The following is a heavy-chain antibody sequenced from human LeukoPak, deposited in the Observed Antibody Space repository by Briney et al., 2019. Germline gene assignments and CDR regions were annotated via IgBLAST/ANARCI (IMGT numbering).Heavy chain of an antibody. J-gene: IGHJ6*03. Sequence: GGSLRLSCAASGFTFSNFGMHWVRQAPGKGLEWVTFIQSDGRNIYYADSVKGRFTISRDNSKNTLDLQMNSLRVEDTAVFYCAKAFASSTYDYHYMDVWGKGTTVTVSS. CDR1: GFTFSNFG. CDR2: IQSDGRNI. CDR3: AKAFASSTYDYHYMDV. D-gene: IGHD6-13*01. V-gene: IGHV3-30*02.